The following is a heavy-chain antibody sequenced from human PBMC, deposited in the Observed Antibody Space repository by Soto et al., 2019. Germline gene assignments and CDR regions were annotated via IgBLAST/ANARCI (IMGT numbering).Heavy chain of an antibody. Sequence: ETLSLTCTVSGGSISSYYWSWIRQPPGKGLEWIGYIYYSGSTNYNPSLKSRVTISVDTSKNQFSLKLSSVTAADTAVYYCARLNYYGSGSSLDAFDIWGQGTMVTVSS. CDR3: ARLNYYGSGSSLDAFDI. CDR2: IYYSGST. D-gene: IGHD3-10*01. CDR1: GGSISSYY. J-gene: IGHJ3*02. V-gene: IGHV4-59*01.